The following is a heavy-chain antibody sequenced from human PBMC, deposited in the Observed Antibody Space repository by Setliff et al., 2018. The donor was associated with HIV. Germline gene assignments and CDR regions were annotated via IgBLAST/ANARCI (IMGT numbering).Heavy chain of an antibody. D-gene: IGHD2-15*01. Sequence: TLSLTCTVSGGSITTHYWSWVRQPAGKGLEWIGRLYVSGDTNYNPSLKSRVTMSLDTSKKHFSLNLKSVTAADTAVYYCALTGHRLLRGYMDVWGKGTTVTVSS. CDR3: ALTGHRLLRGYMDV. J-gene: IGHJ6*03. V-gene: IGHV4-4*07. CDR1: GGSITTHY. CDR2: LYVSGDT.